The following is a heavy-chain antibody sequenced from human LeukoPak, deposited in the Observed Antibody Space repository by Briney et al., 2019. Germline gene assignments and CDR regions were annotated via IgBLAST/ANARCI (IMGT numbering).Heavy chain of an antibody. CDR3: ARDLSPSSTSLLFDY. J-gene: IGHJ4*02. Sequence: SETLSLTCTVSGGSISSGSYYWSWIRQPAGKGLEWIGRIYTSGSTNYNPSLKSRVTMSVDTSKNQFSLKLSSVTAADTAVYYCARDLSPSSTSLLFDYWGQGTLVTVSS. CDR1: GGSISSGSYY. CDR2: IYTSGST. D-gene: IGHD2-2*01. V-gene: IGHV4-61*02.